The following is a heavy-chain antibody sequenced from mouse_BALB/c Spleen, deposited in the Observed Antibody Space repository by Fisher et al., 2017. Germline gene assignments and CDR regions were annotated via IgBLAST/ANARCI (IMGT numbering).Heavy chain of an antibody. J-gene: IGHJ4*01. Sequence: GRFTISRDNAKNTLYLQMSSLRSEDTAMYYCARPGGDYWGQGTSVTVSS. V-gene: IGHV5-12*03. CDR3: ARPGGDY.